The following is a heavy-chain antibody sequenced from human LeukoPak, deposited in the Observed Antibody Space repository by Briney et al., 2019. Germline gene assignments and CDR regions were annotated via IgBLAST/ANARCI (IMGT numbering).Heavy chain of an antibody. Sequence: ASVKVSCKASGYTFTSYAMNWVRQAPGQGLEWMGWINTNTGNPTYAQGFTGRFVFSLDTSVSTAYLQISSLKAEDTAVYYCARCDTSCQKYYYYMDVWGKGTTVTISS. CDR1: GYTFTSYA. D-gene: IGHD2-2*01. CDR2: INTNTGNP. J-gene: IGHJ6*03. CDR3: ARCDTSCQKYYYYMDV. V-gene: IGHV7-4-1*02.